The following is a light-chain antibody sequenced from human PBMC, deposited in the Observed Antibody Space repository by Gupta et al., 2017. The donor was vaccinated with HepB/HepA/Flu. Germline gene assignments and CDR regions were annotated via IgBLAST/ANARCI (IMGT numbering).Light chain of an antibody. CDR3: QQYNDYWT. Sequence: DIQMTQSPSTLSASVGDRVTITCRASQSIGHCLAWYQQKPGKAPKLLIYKASLLESGVSSRFSGRVSGTEFTLTISSLQPDDFATYYCQQYNDYWTFGQGTKVEIK. V-gene: IGKV1-5*03. CDR1: QSIGHC. CDR2: KAS. J-gene: IGKJ1*01.